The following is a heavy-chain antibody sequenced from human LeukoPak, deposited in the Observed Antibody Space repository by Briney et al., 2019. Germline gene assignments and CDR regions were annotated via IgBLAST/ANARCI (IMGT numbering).Heavy chain of an antibody. Sequence: GASVKVSCKASGYTFTSYDINWVRQATGQGLEWMGWMNPNSGNTGYAQKFQGRVTITRNTSISTAYMELSRLRSDDTAVYYCARSVATTRSSLYYYYHMDVWGKGTTVTVSS. D-gene: IGHD5-12*01. J-gene: IGHJ6*03. V-gene: IGHV1-8*03. CDR3: ARSVATTRSSLYYYYHMDV. CDR1: GYTFTSYD. CDR2: MNPNSGNT.